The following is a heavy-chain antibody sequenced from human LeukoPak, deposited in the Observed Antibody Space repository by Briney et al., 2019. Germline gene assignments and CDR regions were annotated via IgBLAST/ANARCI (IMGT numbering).Heavy chain of an antibody. CDR2: INNDGSST. J-gene: IGHJ4*02. CDR3: ARVYHYYGSGSYYRTLDY. Sequence: GGSLRLSCAASGFTFSSYWMHWVRQAPGKGLVWVSRINNDGSSTSYADSVKGRFTISRDNAKNTLYLQMNSLRAEDTAVYYCARVYHYYGSGSYYRTLDYWGQGTLVTVSS. CDR1: GFTFSSYW. V-gene: IGHV3-74*01. D-gene: IGHD3-10*01.